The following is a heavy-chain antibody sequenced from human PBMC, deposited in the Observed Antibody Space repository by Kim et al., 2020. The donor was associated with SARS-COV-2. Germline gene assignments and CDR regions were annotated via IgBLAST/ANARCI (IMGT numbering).Heavy chain of an antibody. CDR2: IYYSGST. CDR1: GGSISSGGYY. CDR3: ARVLGERAARYNWFDP. V-gene: IGHV4-31*03. Sequence: SETLSLTCTVSGGSISSGGYYWSWIRQHPGKGLEWIGYIYYSGSTYYNPSLKSRVTISVDTSKNQFSLKLSSVTAADTAVYYCARVLGERAARYNWFDPWGQGTLVTVSS. J-gene: IGHJ5*02. D-gene: IGHD3-10*01.